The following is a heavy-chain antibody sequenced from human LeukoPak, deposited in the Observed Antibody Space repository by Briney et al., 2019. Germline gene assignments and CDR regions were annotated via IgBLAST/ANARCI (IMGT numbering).Heavy chain of an antibody. J-gene: IGHJ4*02. CDR2: IYYSGST. CDR1: GVSISSSYSY. V-gene: IGHV4-39*07. D-gene: IGHD3-3*01. Sequence: SETLSLTCTVSGVSISSSYSYWGWIRQPPGMGLEWIGSIYYSGSTYYNPSLKSRVTISVDTSKNQFSLKLSSVTAADTAVYYCARGVVITGLDYWGQGTLVTVSS. CDR3: ARGVVITGLDY.